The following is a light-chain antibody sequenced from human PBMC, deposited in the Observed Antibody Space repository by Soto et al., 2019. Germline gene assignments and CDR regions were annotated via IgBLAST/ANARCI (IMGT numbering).Light chain of an antibody. J-gene: IGKJ5*01. CDR1: QSVSSSY. Sequence: EIVLTQSPGTLSLSPGERATLSCRASQSVSSSYLAWYQQKPGQAPRLLIYGASSRATGIPDRFSGSGSGTDFNLTISRLEPEDFAVYSCQQFDTSPPSTFGQGTRLEMK. V-gene: IGKV3-20*01. CDR2: GAS. CDR3: QQFDTSPPST.